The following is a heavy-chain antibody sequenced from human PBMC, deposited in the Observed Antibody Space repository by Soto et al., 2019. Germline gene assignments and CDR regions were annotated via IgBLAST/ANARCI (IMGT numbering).Heavy chain of an antibody. J-gene: IGHJ3*02. Sequence: QVQLQQWGAGLLKPSETLSLTCAVYGGSVSSGSYYWSWIRQPPGQGLAWIGELSHSGGTHFNPSLKSRVTISVDTSKNQFSLKMSFVTASDPALYYCARVERGTATTVVDAFDIWGPGTMVTVSS. CDR1: GGSVSSGSYY. CDR3: ARVERGTATTVVDAFDI. CDR2: LSHSGGT. D-gene: IGHD1-1*01. V-gene: IGHV4-34*01.